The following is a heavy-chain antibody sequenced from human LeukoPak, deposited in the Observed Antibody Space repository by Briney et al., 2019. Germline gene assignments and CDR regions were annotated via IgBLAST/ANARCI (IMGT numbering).Heavy chain of an antibody. CDR1: GFTLSDSS. CDR3: ARELVPAPLGRYYYYYGMDV. CDR2: ISYDGSNK. V-gene: IGHV3-30*03. J-gene: IGHJ6*02. D-gene: IGHD2-2*01. Sequence: PGGSLRLSCAASGFTLSDSSVYWARQAPGKGLEWVAVISYDGSNKYYADSVKGRFTISRDSSKNTLYLQMNSLRAEDTAVYYCARELVPAPLGRYYYYYGMDVWGQGTTVTVSS.